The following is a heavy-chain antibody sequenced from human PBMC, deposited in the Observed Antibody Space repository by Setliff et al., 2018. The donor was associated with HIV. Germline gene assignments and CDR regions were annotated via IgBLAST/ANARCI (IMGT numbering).Heavy chain of an antibody. V-gene: IGHV4-34*01. CDR2: INHGGDT. Sequence: SETLSLTCAVYGGSSDDYYWNWIRQPPGKGLEWIGEINHGGDTNYNPSLKSRVTISVGSSYNHFSLKLSSVTAADTGVYYCASRRGIEFYFDIWGQGTPVTVSS. CDR1: GGSSDDYY. CDR3: ASRRGIEFYFDI. J-gene: IGHJ4*02. D-gene: IGHD3-10*01.